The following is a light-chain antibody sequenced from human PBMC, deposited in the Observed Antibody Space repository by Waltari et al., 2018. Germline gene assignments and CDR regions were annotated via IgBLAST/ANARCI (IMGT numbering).Light chain of an antibody. J-gene: IGKJ4*01. Sequence: DIQMSQSPSSLSASVGARVTITCRASQGISSYVNWYQQRPGKAPKLLIFYSNSLASGVPSRFSGSGSGTEFTLTISSLQPEDFATYYCQQGNSYLPLTFGGGTKVEMK. CDR3: QQGNSYLPLT. V-gene: IGKV1-17*01. CDR1: QGISSY. CDR2: YSN.